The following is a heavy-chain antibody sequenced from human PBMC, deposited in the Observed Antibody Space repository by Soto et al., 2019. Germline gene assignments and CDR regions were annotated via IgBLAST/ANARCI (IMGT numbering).Heavy chain of an antibody. J-gene: IGHJ4*02. Sequence: QVQLVQSGAEVKKPGSSVKVSCKASGGTFSSYTISWVRQAPGQGLEWMGRIIPILGIANYAQNFQGRVTITADKATSTGYMELSSLRSEDTAVYYCARSTTMTTFDYWGQGTLVTVSS. CDR2: IIPILGIA. V-gene: IGHV1-69*02. CDR1: GGTFSSYT. CDR3: ARSTTMTTFDY. D-gene: IGHD1-1*01.